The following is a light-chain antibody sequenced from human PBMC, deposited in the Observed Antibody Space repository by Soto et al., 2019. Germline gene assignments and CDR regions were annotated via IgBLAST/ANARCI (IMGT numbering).Light chain of an antibody. CDR2: GTS. Sequence: VLTQSPGTLSVSPWESATLSCRASQRVSTAYLAWYQQKPGQAPKLLIFGTSTRAIGIPDRFSGSGSGTDFTLSISRLEPEDFAVYYCQQYNNWRTFGQGTKVDIK. V-gene: IGKV3-20*01. CDR1: QRVSTAY. J-gene: IGKJ1*01. CDR3: QQYNNWRT.